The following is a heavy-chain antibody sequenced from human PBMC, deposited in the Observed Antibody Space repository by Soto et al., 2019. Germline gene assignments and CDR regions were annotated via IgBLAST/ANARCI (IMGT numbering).Heavy chain of an antibody. D-gene: IGHD4-17*01. CDR1: GGTFSSYA. J-gene: IGHJ6*02. Sequence: QVQLVQSGAEVKKPGSSVKVSCKASGGTFSSYAISWVRQAPGQGLEWMGGIIPIFGTANYAQKFQGRVTITADESTSTADMELSSLRSEDTAVYYCASGRTTVVTLDFFYYYGMDVWGQGTTVTVSS. CDR2: IIPIFGTA. V-gene: IGHV1-69*01. CDR3: ASGRTTVVTLDFFYYYGMDV.